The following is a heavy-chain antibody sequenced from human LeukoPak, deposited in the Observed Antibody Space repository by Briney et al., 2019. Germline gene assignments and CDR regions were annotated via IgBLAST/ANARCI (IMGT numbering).Heavy chain of an antibody. CDR3: ARARDYYGSGSYYNLFDY. CDR2: IYYSGST. CDR1: GGSFSGYY. Sequence: SETLSLTCAVYGGSFSGYYWSWIRQPPGKGLEWIGYIYYSGSTYYNPSIKSRVTISVDTSKNQFSLKLSSVTAADTAVYYCARARDYYGSGSYYNLFDYWGQGTLVTVSS. D-gene: IGHD3-10*01. J-gene: IGHJ4*02. V-gene: IGHV4-30-4*08.